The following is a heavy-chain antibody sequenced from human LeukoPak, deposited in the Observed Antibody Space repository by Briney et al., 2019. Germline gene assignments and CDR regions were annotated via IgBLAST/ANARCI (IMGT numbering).Heavy chain of an antibody. J-gene: IGHJ4*02. CDR2: IRYDGSNK. CDR1: GFTFSSYG. CDR3: AKVDGYYTTGFLDY. V-gene: IGHV3-30*02. D-gene: IGHD1-1*01. Sequence: PGGSLRLSCAASGFTFSSYGMHWVRQAPGKGLEWVAFIRYDGSNKYYADSVKGRFTISRDNSKNTLYLQMNSLRAEDTAVYYCAKVDGYYTTGFLDYWGQGTLVTVSS.